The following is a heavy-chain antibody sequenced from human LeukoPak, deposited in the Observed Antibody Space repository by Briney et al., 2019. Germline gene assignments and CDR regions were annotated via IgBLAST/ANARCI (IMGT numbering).Heavy chain of an antibody. V-gene: IGHV3-9*01. D-gene: IGHD1-26*01. Sequence: GGSLRLSCAASGFTFDDYAMHWVRQAPGKGLEWVSGISWNSGSIGYADSVKGRFTISRDNAKNSLYLQMNSLRAEDTALYYCAKDTASYLATTGPDYWGQGTLVTVSS. CDR2: ISWNSGSI. J-gene: IGHJ4*02. CDR1: GFTFDDYA. CDR3: AKDTASYLATTGPDY.